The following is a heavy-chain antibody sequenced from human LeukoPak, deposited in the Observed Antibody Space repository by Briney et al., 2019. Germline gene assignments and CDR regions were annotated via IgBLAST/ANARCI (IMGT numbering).Heavy chain of an antibody. D-gene: IGHD1-26*01. CDR3: ARDRGSYFDYYYYGMDV. Sequence: SVKDSCKASGGTFSSYAISWVRQAPGQGLEWMGGIIPIFGTANYAQKFQGRVTITADESTSTAYMELSSLRSEDTAVYYCARDRGSYFDYYYYGMDVWGQGTTVTVSS. CDR2: IIPIFGTA. V-gene: IGHV1-69*13. CDR1: GGTFSSYA. J-gene: IGHJ6*02.